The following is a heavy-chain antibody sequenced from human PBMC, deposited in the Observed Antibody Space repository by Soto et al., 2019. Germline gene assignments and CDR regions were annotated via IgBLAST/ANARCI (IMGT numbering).Heavy chain of an antibody. Sequence: EVQLVESGGGLVKPGGSLRLSCAASGFTFSSYSMNWVRQAPGKGLEWVSSISSSSSYIYYEDSVRGRFTISRDNAKNSLYLQMNSLRAEETAVYYCARDYPIDYWGQGTLVTVSS. CDR1: GFTFSSYS. V-gene: IGHV3-21*01. CDR3: ARDYPIDY. CDR2: ISSSSSYI. J-gene: IGHJ4*02.